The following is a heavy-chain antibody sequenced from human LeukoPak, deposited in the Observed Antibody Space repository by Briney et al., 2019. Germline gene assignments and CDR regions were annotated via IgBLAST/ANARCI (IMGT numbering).Heavy chain of an antibody. V-gene: IGHV4-59*01. CDR1: AGSIASYF. Sequence: PSETLSLTCTVSAGSIASYFWNWIRQPPGKGLEWIGYIYYSGSAKYNPSLKSRVTISVDTSKNQFSLKLSSVTAGDTAVYYCARAPGIAAAGTHSDFWGQGTLVTVSS. D-gene: IGHD6-13*01. CDR2: IYYSGSA. J-gene: IGHJ4*02. CDR3: ARAPGIAAAGTHSDF.